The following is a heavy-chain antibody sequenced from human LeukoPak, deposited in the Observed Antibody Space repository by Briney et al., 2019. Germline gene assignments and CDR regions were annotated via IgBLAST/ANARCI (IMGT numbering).Heavy chain of an antibody. Sequence: PGGSLRLSCAASGFTFSSYAMSWVRQAPGKGLEWVSAISGSGGSTYYADSVKGRFTISRDNSKNSLFLQMSSLRADDTAVYYCVKEGGLRVFSDWSESGYWGQGTLVTVSS. CDR2: ISGSGGST. D-gene: IGHD6-19*01. CDR1: GFTFSSYA. V-gene: IGHV3-23*01. J-gene: IGHJ4*02. CDR3: VKEGGLRVFSDWSESGY.